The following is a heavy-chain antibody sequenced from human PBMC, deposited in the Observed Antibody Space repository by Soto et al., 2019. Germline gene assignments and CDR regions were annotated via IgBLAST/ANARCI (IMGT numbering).Heavy chain of an antibody. D-gene: IGHD3-3*02. CDR1: GFTFTIYG. J-gene: IGHJ3*01. Sequence: QVQLVQSGAEVKKPGASVKVSCKASGFTFTIYGVTWVRQAPGQGLEWMGWVSANNLNTHYAQKFRCRVPMPPDTSTSTAYMELRSLRPDDTAVYYCARRVGLAPVYDAYDFWGQGTMVTVSS. CDR3: ARRVGLAPVYDAYDF. V-gene: IGHV1-18*01. CDR2: VSANNLNT.